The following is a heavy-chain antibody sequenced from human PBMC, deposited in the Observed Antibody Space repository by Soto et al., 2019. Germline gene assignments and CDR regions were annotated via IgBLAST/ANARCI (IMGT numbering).Heavy chain of an antibody. CDR2: ISGRGGST. D-gene: IGHD3-16*01. CDR3: AKDRLAGGFDY. Sequence: PGGSLRLSCAASGFTFSNYAMSWVRQAPGKGLEWVSVISGRGGSTYYADSVKGRFTISRDTSKNTLYLQMNSLRAEDTAIYYCAKDRLAGGFDYWGQGTLVTVS. V-gene: IGHV3-23*01. CDR1: GFTFSNYA. J-gene: IGHJ4*02.